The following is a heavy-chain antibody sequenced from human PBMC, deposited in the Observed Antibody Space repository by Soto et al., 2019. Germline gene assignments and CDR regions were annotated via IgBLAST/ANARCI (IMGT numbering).Heavy chain of an antibody. CDR2: INYSGST. CDR3: ARVNYYDILTCSRAHAIDY. V-gene: IGHV4-31*02. D-gene: IGHD3-9*01. Sequence: PAETLSLTCTVSGGSISSGVFYWGWIRQHPGKGLEWIGYINYSGSTYYNPSLNSRVTISVDTSNNQFSLKLSSVTAADTAVYYCARVNYYDILTCSRAHAIDYWGQGTLVTVSS. CDR1: GGSISSGVFY. J-gene: IGHJ4*02.